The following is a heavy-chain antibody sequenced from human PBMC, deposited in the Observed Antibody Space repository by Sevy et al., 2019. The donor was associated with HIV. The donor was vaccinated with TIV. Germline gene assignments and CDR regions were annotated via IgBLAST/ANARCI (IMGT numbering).Heavy chain of an antibody. CDR2: ISSNGGST. CDR3: VKWGYCSSTSCFRRPPGMDV. V-gene: IGHV3-64D*06. CDR1: GFTFSSYA. D-gene: IGHD2-2*01. Sequence: GGSLRLSCSASGFTFSSYAMHWVRQAPGKGLEYVSAISSNGGSTYYADSVKGSFTISRDNSKNTLYLQMSSLRAEDTAVYYCVKWGYCSSTSCFRRPPGMDVWGQGTTVTVSS. J-gene: IGHJ6*02.